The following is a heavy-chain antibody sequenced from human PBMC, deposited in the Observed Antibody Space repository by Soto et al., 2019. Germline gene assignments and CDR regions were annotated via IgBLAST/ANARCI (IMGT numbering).Heavy chain of an antibody. D-gene: IGHD1-26*01. CDR3: AKDSGRYPGN. CDR1: GFTFSSYA. J-gene: IGHJ4*02. Sequence: QVQLVESGGGVVQPGRSLRLSCAASGFTFSSYALHWVRQAPGKGLEWVAVISYDGSKKYDADSVKGRFTISRDNSKNALYLQMNSLRAEDTAVYYCAKDSGRYPGNWGQGNLVTVSS. V-gene: IGHV3-30*04. CDR2: ISYDGSKK.